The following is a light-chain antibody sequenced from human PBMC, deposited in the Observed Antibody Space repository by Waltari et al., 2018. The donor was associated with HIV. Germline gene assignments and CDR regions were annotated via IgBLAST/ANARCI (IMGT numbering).Light chain of an antibody. CDR3: QSYDSSLSGSV. Sequence: QSVLTQPPSVSGAPGQRVTLSCTGSSSNIGTHAVHWYPQAPGRAPKLLIYNDNNRPSGVPDRFSGSKSGTSASLASTGLQAEDETDYYCQSYDSSLSGSVFGGGTKLTVL. CDR1: SSNIGTHA. CDR2: NDN. V-gene: IGLV1-40*01. J-gene: IGLJ2*01.